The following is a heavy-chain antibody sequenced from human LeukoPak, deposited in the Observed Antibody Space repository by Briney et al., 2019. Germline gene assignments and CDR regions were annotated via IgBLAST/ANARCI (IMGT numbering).Heavy chain of an antibody. CDR2: IYTSGST. V-gene: IGHV4-4*07. CDR3: ARDRRTASRAFDI. Sequence: SETLSLTCTVSGGSISSYCWSWIRQPAGKGLEWIGRIYTSGSTNYNPSLKSRVTMSVDTSKNQFSLKLSSVTAADTAVYYCARDRRTASRAFDIWGQGTMVTVSS. J-gene: IGHJ3*02. CDR1: GGSISSYC. D-gene: IGHD2-21*01.